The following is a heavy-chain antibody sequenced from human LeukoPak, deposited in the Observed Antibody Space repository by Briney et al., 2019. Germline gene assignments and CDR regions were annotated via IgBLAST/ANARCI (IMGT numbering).Heavy chain of an antibody. D-gene: IGHD2-2*01. V-gene: IGHV3-33*01. Sequence: PGRSLRLSCAASGFNFSSFVMHGVRQAPGKGLEWVAVIWYDGSNKYYAYSVKGRFTISRDNSKNTLYLQMNSLRSEDTAVYYCARDSPGKYCSSTSCYVSPYYYYGMDVWGQGTTVTVSS. CDR1: GFNFSSFV. CDR2: IWYDGSNK. J-gene: IGHJ6*02. CDR3: ARDSPGKYCSSTSCYVSPYYYYGMDV.